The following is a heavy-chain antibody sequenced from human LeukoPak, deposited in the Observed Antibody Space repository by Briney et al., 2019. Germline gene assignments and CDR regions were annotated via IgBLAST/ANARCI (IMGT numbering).Heavy chain of an antibody. D-gene: IGHD6-19*01. CDR3: ARDETRLDGGWSLGN. V-gene: IGHV3-30-3*01. CDR2: ISYDGSNK. Sequence: TGRSLRLSCAASGFTFSSYAMHWVRQAPGKGLEWVAVISYDGSNKYYADSVKGRFTISRDNSKNTLYLQMNSLRAEDTAVYYCARDETRLDGGWSLGNWGQGTLVTVSS. CDR1: GFTFSSYA. J-gene: IGHJ4*02.